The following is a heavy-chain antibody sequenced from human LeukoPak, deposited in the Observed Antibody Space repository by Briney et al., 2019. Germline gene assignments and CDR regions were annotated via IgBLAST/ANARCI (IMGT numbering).Heavy chain of an antibody. CDR2: ISSSGSTI. CDR1: GFTFSSSA. V-gene: IGHV3-48*03. CDR3: ARDYDSSGYYDPH. Sequence: PGGSLRLSCSASGFTFSSSAMHWVRQAPGKGLEWVSYISSSGSTIYYADSVKGRFTISRDNAKNSLYLQMNSLRAEDTAVYYCARDYDSSGYYDPHWGQGTLVTVSS. D-gene: IGHD3-22*01. J-gene: IGHJ4*02.